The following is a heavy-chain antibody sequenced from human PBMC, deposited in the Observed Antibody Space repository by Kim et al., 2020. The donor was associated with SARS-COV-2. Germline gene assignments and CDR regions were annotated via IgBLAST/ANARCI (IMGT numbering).Heavy chain of an antibody. CDR3: ARDLERYSSSWSVFDY. J-gene: IGHJ4*02. D-gene: IGHD6-13*01. CDR2: ISYDGSNK. CDR1: GFTFSSYA. V-gene: IGHV3-30*04. Sequence: GGSLRLSCAASGFTFSSYAMHWVRQAPGKGLEWVAVISYDGSNKYYADSVKGRFTISRDNSKNTLYLQMNSLRAEDTAVYYCARDLERYSSSWSVFDYWGQGTLVTVSS.